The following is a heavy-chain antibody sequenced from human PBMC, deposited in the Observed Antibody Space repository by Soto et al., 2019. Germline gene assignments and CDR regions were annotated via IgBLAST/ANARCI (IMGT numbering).Heavy chain of an antibody. CDR2: IYYSGST. Sequence: SETLSLTCTVSGGSISSSTCYWGWIRQPPGKGLEWIGSIYYSGSTYYNPSLKSRVTISVDTSKNQFSLKLSSVTAADTAVYYCASPKIAFYNWFDPWGQGTLVTVSS. J-gene: IGHJ5*02. V-gene: IGHV4-39*01. CDR3: ASPKIAFYNWFDP. D-gene: IGHD3-3*02. CDR1: GGSISSSTCY.